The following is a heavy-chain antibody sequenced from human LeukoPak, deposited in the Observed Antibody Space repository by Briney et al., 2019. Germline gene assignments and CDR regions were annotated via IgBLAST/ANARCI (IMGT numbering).Heavy chain of an antibody. CDR3: ARGRVVTSGSYVY. J-gene: IGHJ4*02. CDR1: GGSFSGYY. CDR2: INHSGST. D-gene: IGHD1-26*01. V-gene: IGHV4-34*01. Sequence: SETLSLTCAVYGGSFSGYYWSWIRQPPGRGLEWIGEINHSGSTNYNPSLKSRVTISVDTSKNQFSLKLSSVTAADTAVYYCARGRVVTSGSYVYWGQGTLVTVSS.